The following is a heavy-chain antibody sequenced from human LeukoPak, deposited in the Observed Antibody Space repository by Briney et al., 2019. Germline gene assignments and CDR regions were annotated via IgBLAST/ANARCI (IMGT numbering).Heavy chain of an antibody. CDR1: GGSISTHY. CDR2: IYYSGST. V-gene: IGHV4-59*06. CDR3: ASLNGTPYMGV. J-gene: IGHJ6*03. D-gene: IGHD2-8*01. Sequence: SETLSLTCTVSGGSISTHYWGWIRQPPGKGLEWIGYIYYSGSTYYNPSLKSRVTISVDTSKNQFSLKLSSVTAADTAVYYCASLNGTPYMGVWGKGTTVTVSS.